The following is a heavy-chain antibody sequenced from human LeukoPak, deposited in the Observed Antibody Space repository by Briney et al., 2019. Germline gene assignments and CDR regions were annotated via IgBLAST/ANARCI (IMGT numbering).Heavy chain of an antibody. CDR3: ASIFPGGLLWSGLRDY. J-gene: IGHJ4*02. CDR1: GFTFSDYY. CDR2: ISSSGSTI. Sequence: NTGGSLRLSCAASGFTFSDYYMSWIRQAPGKGLEWVSYISSSGSTIYYADSVKGRFTISRDNAKNSLYLQMNSLRAEDTAVYYCASIFPGGLLWSGLRDYWGQGTLVTVSS. D-gene: IGHD3-3*01. V-gene: IGHV3-11*04.